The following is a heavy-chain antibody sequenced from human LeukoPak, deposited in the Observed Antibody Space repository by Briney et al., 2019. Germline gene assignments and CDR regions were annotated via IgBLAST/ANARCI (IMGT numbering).Heavy chain of an antibody. CDR3: ATDDVTTGTKTALGY. Sequence: SVKVSCKASGFTFTSSAVQWVRQARGQGLEWIGWIVVGSGNTNYAQKFQERVTINRDMSTSTAYMELNSLRSEDRAVYYCATDDVTTGTKTALGYWGQGTLVTVSS. J-gene: IGHJ4*02. V-gene: IGHV1-58*01. CDR1: GFTFTSSA. D-gene: IGHD1-1*01. CDR2: IVVGSGNT.